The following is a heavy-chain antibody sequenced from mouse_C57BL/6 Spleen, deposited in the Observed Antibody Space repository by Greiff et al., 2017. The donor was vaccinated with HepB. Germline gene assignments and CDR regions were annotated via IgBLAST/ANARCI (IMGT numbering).Heavy chain of an antibody. V-gene: IGHV1-59*01. CDR1: GYTFTSYW. Sequence: LQESGAELVRPGTSVKLSCKASGYTFTSYWMHWVKQRPGQGLEWIGVIDPSDSYTNYNQKFKGKATLTVDTSSSTAYMQLSSLTSEDSAVYYCARWLLRVPLRGAMDYWGQGTSVTVSS. CDR2: IDPSDSYT. CDR3: ARWLLRVPLRGAMDY. D-gene: IGHD2-3*01. J-gene: IGHJ4*01.